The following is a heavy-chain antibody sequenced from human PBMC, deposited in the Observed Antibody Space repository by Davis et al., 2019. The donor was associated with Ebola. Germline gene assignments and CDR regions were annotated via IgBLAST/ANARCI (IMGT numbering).Heavy chain of an antibody. Sequence: SLKISCAASGFTFDDYAMHWVRQAPGKGLEWVSGISWNSSSIGYADSVKGRFTISRDNAKNSLYLQMNSLHQGPIGLPPGTLLQEHLWG. CDR3: TLLQEHL. J-gene: IGHJ6*01. CDR2: ISWNSSSI. CDR1: GFTFDDYA. V-gene: IGHV3-9*01.